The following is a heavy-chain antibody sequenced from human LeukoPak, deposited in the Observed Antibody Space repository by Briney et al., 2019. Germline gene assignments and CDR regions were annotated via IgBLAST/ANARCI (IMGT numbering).Heavy chain of an antibody. CDR1: DDSITIYY. J-gene: IGHJ4*02. CDR2: MYYTGSI. Sequence: SSETLSLTCTVSDDSITIYYWSWIRLPPGKGLEWIGSMYYTGSINYNPSLKSRVTMSVDTSKNQYSLRLNSVTAADTAVYYCARDGDYVFDYWGQGTLVTVSS. V-gene: IGHV4-59*01. CDR3: ARDGDYVFDY. D-gene: IGHD4-17*01.